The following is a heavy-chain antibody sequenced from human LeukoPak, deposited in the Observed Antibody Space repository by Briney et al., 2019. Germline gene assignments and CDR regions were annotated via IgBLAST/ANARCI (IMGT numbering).Heavy chain of an antibody. D-gene: IGHD6-13*01. V-gene: IGHV4-30-2*02. Sequence: SETLSLTCTVSGGSISSGGYDWSWIRQPPGKGLEWIVYIYHSGSTYYNPSLKSRVTISVDRSKNQFSLKLSSVTAADTAVYYCARATEYSSSWYGEYYYYGMDVWGQGTTVTVSS. CDR1: GGSISSGGYD. CDR2: IYHSGST. J-gene: IGHJ6*02. CDR3: ARATEYSSSWYGEYYYYGMDV.